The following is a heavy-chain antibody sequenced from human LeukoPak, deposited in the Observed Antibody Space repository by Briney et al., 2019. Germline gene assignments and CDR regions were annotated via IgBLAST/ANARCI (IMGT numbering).Heavy chain of an antibody. CDR1: GGSISGYY. J-gene: IGHJ5*02. V-gene: IGHV4-4*07. CDR3: ARGLRRSLVVTAINWFDP. D-gene: IGHD2-21*02. CDR2: VYTSGST. Sequence: PSETLSLTCTVSGGSISGYYWSWIRQPAGKGLEWIGRVYTSGSTNYNPSLKSRVTMSTDTSKNQFSLNLSSVTAADTAVYYCARGLRRSLVVTAINWFDPWGQGTLVTVSS.